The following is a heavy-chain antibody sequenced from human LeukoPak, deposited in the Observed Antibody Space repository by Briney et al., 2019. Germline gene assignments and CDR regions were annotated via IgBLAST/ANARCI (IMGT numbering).Heavy chain of an antibody. Sequence: GESLRLSCAASGLTVSNNDVSWVRQAPGKGLEWVSVIDIRGDTYYAETVKGRFTISRDKSKNTVSLQMDSLRAEDTAVYFCARRTGYGYGLDCWGQGTLVTVSS. D-gene: IGHD5-18*01. J-gene: IGHJ4*02. CDR1: GLTVSNND. V-gene: IGHV3-53*01. CDR2: IDIRGDT. CDR3: ARRTGYGYGLDC.